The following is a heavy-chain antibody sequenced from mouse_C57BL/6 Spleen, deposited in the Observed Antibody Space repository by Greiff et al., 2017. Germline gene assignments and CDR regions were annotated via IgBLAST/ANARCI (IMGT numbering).Heavy chain of an antibody. V-gene: IGHV1-64*01. CDR3: ARGGVVSSSYYYAMGY. Sequence: QVQLQQPGAELVKPGASVKLSCKASGYTFTSYWMHWVKQRPGQGLEWIGMIHPNSGSTNYNEKFKSKATLTVDKSSSTAYMQLSSLTSEDSAVYYCARGGVVSSSYYYAMGYWGQGTSVTVSS. CDR2: IHPNSGST. D-gene: IGHD1-1*01. J-gene: IGHJ4*01. CDR1: GYTFTSYW.